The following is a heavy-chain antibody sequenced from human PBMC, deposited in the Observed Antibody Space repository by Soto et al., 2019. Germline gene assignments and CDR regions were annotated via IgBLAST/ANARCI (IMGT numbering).Heavy chain of an antibody. Sequence: SETLSLTCTVSGGSISSYYWSWIRQPPGKGLEWIGYIYYSGSTNYNPSLKSRVTISVDTSKNQFSLKLSSVTAADTAVYYCASLIRGTMVRRVGYFDYWGQGTLVTVSS. J-gene: IGHJ4*02. CDR1: GGSISSYY. D-gene: IGHD3-10*01. V-gene: IGHV4-59*08. CDR3: ASLIRGTMVRRVGYFDY. CDR2: IYYSGST.